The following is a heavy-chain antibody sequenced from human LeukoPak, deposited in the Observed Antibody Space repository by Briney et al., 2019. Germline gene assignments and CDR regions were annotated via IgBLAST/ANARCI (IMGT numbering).Heavy chain of an antibody. CDR1: GDSFIGYF. V-gene: IGHV4-59*08. Sequence: SETLSPTCAASGDSFIGYFWTWIRQPPGKGLEWIGYIYYSGNTNYNPSLKSRVTISVDTSKNQFSLKLSSVTAADTAVYYCARRITIFGVAPPGSWFDPWGQGTLVTVSS. CDR2: IYYSGNT. D-gene: IGHD3-3*01. J-gene: IGHJ5*02. CDR3: ARRITIFGVAPPGSWFDP.